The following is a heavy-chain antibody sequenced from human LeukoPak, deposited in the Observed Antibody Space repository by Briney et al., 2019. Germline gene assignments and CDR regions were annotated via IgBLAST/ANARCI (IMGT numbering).Heavy chain of an antibody. J-gene: IGHJ4*02. V-gene: IGHV3-53*01. CDR3: ARAVTVVTAIHD. Sequence: PGGSLRLSCAASGFTVSSNYMTWVRQAPGKGLEWVSVIYSGGGTYYADSVKGRFTISRDNSKNTLYLQMNSLGAEDTAVYYCARAVTVVTAIHDWGQGILVTVSS. D-gene: IGHD2-21*02. CDR2: IYSGGGT. CDR1: GFTVSSNY.